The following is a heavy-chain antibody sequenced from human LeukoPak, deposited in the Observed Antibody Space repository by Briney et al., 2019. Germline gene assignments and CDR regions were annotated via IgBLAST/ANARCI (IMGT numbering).Heavy chain of an antibody. CDR3: ARVGRAWYYGMDV. CDR1: GFTFSSYS. J-gene: IGHJ6*02. CDR2: ISSSSSYI. Sequence: AGSLRLSCAASGFTFSSYSMNWVRQAPGKGLEWVSSISSSSSYIYYADSVKGRFTISRDNAKNSLYLQMNILRAEDTAVYYCARVGRAWYYGMDVWGQGTTVTVSS. V-gene: IGHV3-21*01. D-gene: IGHD1-14*01.